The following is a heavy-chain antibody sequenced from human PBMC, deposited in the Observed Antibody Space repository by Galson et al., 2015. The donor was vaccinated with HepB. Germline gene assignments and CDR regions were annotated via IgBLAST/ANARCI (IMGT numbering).Heavy chain of an antibody. J-gene: IGHJ6*03. CDR1: GYTFTSYY. V-gene: IGHV1-46*03. D-gene: IGHD4-11*01. Sequence: SGYTFTSYYMHWVRQAPGQGLEWMGIINPSGGSTSYAQKFQGRVTMTRDTSTSTVYMELSSLRSEDTAVYYCARGDYSNYVGYYYSYMDVWGKGTTVTVSS. CDR2: INPSGGST. CDR3: ARGDYSNYVGYYYSYMDV.